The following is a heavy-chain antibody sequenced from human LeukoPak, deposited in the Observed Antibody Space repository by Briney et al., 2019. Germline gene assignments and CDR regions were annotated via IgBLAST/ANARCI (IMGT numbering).Heavy chain of an antibody. CDR1: GFTFSSYG. J-gene: IGHJ4*02. CDR3: ARDRGERRTTVTTPLDY. D-gene: IGHD4-17*01. V-gene: IGHV3-33*01. CDR2: IWYDGSNK. Sequence: GGSLRLSCAASGFTFSSYGMHWVRQAPGKGLEWVAVIWYDGSNKYYADSVKGRFTISRDNSKNTLYLQMNSLRAEDTAVYYCARDRGERRTTVTTPLDYWGQGILVTVPS.